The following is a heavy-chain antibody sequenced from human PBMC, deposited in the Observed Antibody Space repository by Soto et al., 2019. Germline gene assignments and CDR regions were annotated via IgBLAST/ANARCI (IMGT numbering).Heavy chain of an antibody. CDR2: IYYSGST. D-gene: IGHD6-13*01. V-gene: IGHV4-39*01. CDR3: AGSTSRFDP. CDR1: GGTISSSSYY. J-gene: IGHJ5*02. Sequence: SETLSLTSTVSGGTISSSSYYWGWIRQPPGKGLEWIGSIYYSGSTYYNPSLKSRVTISVDTSKNQFSLKLSSVTAADTAVYYCAGSTSRFDPWGQGTLVTVSS.